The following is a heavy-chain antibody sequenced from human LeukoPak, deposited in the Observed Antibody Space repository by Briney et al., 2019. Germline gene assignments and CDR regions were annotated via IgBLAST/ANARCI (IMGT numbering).Heavy chain of an antibody. CDR2: MNPNSGNT. CDR3: ARGRRFGRFGEFEVY. CDR1: GGTFSSYA. Sequence: ASVKVSCKASGGTFSSYAISWVRQATGQGLEWMGWMNPNSGNTGYAQKFQGRVTMTRNTSISTAYMELSSLRSEDTAVYYCARGRRFGRFGEFEVYWGQGTLVTVSS. D-gene: IGHD3-10*01. V-gene: IGHV1-8*02. J-gene: IGHJ4*02.